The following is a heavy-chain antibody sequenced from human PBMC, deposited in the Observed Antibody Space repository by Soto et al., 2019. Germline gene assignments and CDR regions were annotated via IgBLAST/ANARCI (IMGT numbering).Heavy chain of an antibody. CDR2: IYYSGST. D-gene: IGHD2-15*01. J-gene: IGHJ4*02. V-gene: IGHV4-30-4*01. Sequence: SETLSLTCTVSGGSISSGDYYWSWIRQPPGKGLGWIGYIYYSGSTYYNPSLKSRVTISVDTSKNQFSLKLNSVTAADTAVYYCVRDRDNVPDYWGQGTLVTVSS. CDR1: GGSISSGDYY. CDR3: VRDRDNVPDY.